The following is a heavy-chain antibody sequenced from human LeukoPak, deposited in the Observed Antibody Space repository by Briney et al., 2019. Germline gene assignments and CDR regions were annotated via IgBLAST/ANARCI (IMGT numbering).Heavy chain of an antibody. V-gene: IGHV3-21*01. D-gene: IGHD1-1*01. Sequence: GGSLRLSCAASAFTFSDYSMNWVRQAPGKGLEWVSSISSISSSIYYADSVKGRFTISRDNAKNSLYLQMNSLRAEDTAVYYCARDLDWVDYWGQGTLVTVSS. CDR2: ISSISSSI. CDR1: AFTFSDYS. CDR3: ARDLDWVDY. J-gene: IGHJ4*02.